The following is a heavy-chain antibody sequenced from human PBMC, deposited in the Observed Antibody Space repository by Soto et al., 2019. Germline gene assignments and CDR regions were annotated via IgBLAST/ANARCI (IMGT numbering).Heavy chain of an antibody. CDR1: GGTFSSYA. V-gene: IGHV1-69*01. CDR2: IIPIFGTA. Sequence: QVQLVQSGAEVKKPGSSVKVSCKASGGTFSSYAISWVRQAPGHGLEWMGVIIPIFGTANHAQKFQGRVPINADGSTSTAYLELSSLRSEDMAVYYCARAPPRAGYLHKYYFAYWGQGTLVTVSS. CDR3: ARAPPRAGYLHKYYFAY. D-gene: IGHD6-13*01. J-gene: IGHJ4*02.